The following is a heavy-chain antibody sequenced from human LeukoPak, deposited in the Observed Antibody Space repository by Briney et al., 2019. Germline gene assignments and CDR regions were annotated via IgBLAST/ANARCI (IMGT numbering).Heavy chain of an antibody. CDR3: ARHLTYWNWFDP. CDR2: INHSGST. Sequence: SETLSLTCAVYGGSFSGYYWSWICQPPGKGLEWIGEINHSGSTNYNPSLKSRVTISVDTSKNQFSLKLSSVTAADTAVYYCARHLTYWNWFDPWGQGTLVTVSS. D-gene: IGHD2-8*02. V-gene: IGHV4-34*01. J-gene: IGHJ5*02. CDR1: GGSFSGYY.